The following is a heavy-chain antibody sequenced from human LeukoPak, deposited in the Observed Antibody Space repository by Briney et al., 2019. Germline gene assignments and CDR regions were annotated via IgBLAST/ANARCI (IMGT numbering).Heavy chain of an antibody. D-gene: IGHD2-15*01. CDR1: GFTASSNY. Sequence: GGSLRLSCAASGFTASSNYMSWVRQAPGKGLEWVSVIYSSGSTHYADSVKGRFTISRDNAKNSLYLQMNSLRVEDTAVYYCARREYCSGGSCKGFDPWGQGTLVTVSS. J-gene: IGHJ5*02. CDR3: ARREYCSGGSCKGFDP. CDR2: IYSSGST. V-gene: IGHV3-66*04.